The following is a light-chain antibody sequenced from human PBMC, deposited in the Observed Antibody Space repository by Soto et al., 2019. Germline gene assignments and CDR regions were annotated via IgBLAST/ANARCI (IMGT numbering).Light chain of an antibody. CDR1: SSNIGAGYD. V-gene: IGLV1-40*01. Sequence: QSVLTQPPSVSGAPGQRVTISCTGSSSNIGAGYDVHWYQQLPGTAPKLLIYGNNNRPSGVPDRFSGSKSGTSASLAITGLQAEDEADYYCQSYDSGLSGSWVFGGGTKLNVL. CDR3: QSYDSGLSGSWV. J-gene: IGLJ3*02. CDR2: GNN.